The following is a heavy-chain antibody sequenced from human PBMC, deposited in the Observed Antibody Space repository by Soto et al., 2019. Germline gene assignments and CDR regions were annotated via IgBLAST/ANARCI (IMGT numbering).Heavy chain of an antibody. Sequence: SQTLSLTCVISGDSVSSNSVAWNWIRQPPSRGLEWLGRTYYRSKWHNAYAVSVKSRLTINPDTSKNQFSLQLNSVTLEDTAVYDCTTVATSAGTRGRCYYYYGLDVWGQGTTVTVSS. V-gene: IGHV6-1*01. D-gene: IGHD6-13*01. CDR2: TYYRSKWHN. CDR1: GDSVSSNSVA. J-gene: IGHJ6*02. CDR3: TTVATSAGTRGRCYYYYGLDV.